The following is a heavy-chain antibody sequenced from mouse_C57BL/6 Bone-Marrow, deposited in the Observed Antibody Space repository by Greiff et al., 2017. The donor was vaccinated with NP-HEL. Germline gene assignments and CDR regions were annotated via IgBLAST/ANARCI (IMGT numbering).Heavy chain of an antibody. V-gene: IGHV1-55*01. D-gene: IGHD2-4*01. J-gene: IGHJ3*01. CDR2: IYPGSGST. CDR3: ARRGVYDYDVAY. CDR1: GYTFTSYW. Sequence: QVQLQQPGAELVKPGASVKMSCKASGYTFTSYWITWVKQRPGQGLEWIGDIYPGSGSTNYNEKFKSKATLTVDTSSSTAYMQLSSLTSEDSAVYYCARRGVYDYDVAYWGQGTLVTVSA.